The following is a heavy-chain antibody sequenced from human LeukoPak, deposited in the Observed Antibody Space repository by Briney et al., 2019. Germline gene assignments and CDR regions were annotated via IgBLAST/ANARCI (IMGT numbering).Heavy chain of an antibody. J-gene: IGHJ6*03. CDR1: GDSISTSNSY. Sequence: PSETLSLTCTVSGDSISTSNSYWGWIRQPPGKGLEWIGRIYHSGNTYYNPSLKSRVTISVDTSKNQFSLKLTSVTAADTAVYYCARIVTAGIYNMDVWGKGTTVTVSS. D-gene: IGHD2-2*02. V-gene: IGHV4-39*07. CDR3: ARIVTAGIYNMDV. CDR2: IYHSGNT.